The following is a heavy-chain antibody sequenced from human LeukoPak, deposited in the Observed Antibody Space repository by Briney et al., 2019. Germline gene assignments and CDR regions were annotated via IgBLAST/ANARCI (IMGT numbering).Heavy chain of an antibody. CDR2: IRASGDRT. V-gene: IGHV3-23*01. Sequence: PGGSLSLSCVVSGFPFINYGMSWVRQAPGKGLGWVFTIRASGDRTYYAESVKGRFTISGGKSKNTLYLQMSNLRAEDTAVYHCAVLAVPAVGYWGQGTLVIVSS. CDR3: AVLAVPAVGY. D-gene: IGHD2-15*01. CDR1: GFPFINYG. J-gene: IGHJ4*02.